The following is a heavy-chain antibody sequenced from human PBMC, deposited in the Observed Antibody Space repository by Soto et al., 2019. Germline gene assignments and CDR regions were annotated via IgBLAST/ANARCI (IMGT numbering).Heavy chain of an antibody. D-gene: IGHD5-12*01. CDR3: ARDWGYAFDH. Sequence: EVQLVESGGGLVQPGGSLRLSCAASGFAFSSYSMNWVRQAPGKELEWISYITTTGGAHYSESVKGRFTISRDNAKNSLYLQMVSLRADDMAVYYCARDWGYAFDHWGQGILVTVSS. CDR1: GFAFSSYS. V-gene: IGHV3-48*04. CDR2: ITTTGGA. J-gene: IGHJ4*02.